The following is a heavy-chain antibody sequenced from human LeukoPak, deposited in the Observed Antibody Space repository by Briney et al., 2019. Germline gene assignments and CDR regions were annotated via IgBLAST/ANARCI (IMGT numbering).Heavy chain of an antibody. D-gene: IGHD3-9*01. Sequence: PSETLSLTCAVYGGSFSGYYWSWIRQPPGKGLEWIGEINHSGSTNYNPSLKSRVTISVDTSKNQFSLKLSSVTAADTAVYYCARGFGLYFDWLPRHAFDIWGQGTMVTVSS. CDR2: INHSGST. V-gene: IGHV4-34*01. CDR3: ARGFGLYFDWLPRHAFDI. CDR1: GGSFSGYY. J-gene: IGHJ3*02.